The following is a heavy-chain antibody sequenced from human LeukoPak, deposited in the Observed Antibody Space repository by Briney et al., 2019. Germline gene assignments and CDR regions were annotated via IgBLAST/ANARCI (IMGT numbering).Heavy chain of an antibody. CDR3: ARDLREYSYAKNPQFDY. D-gene: IGHD5-18*01. Sequence: ASVKVSCKASGYTFASYGISWVRQAPGQGLEWMGWISVYNDNTNYAQTLQGRVTMTANTSTSTAYMELRSLRSDDTAVYYCARDLREYSYAKNPQFDYWGQGTLVTVSS. J-gene: IGHJ4*02. CDR2: ISVYNDNT. CDR1: GYTFASYG. V-gene: IGHV1-18*01.